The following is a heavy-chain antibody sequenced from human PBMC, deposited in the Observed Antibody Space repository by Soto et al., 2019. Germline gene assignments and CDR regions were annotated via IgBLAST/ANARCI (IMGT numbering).Heavy chain of an antibody. Sequence: QITLNESGPTQVKPRQTLTLTCTFSGFSLTTSGVGVGWIRPSPGKAPECLALIYWDGDKRYSPSLKSRLTMTKDATKNRVVLTMADLDPADTATYYCAHRVLRTVFGLVTTTAIYFDFWGQGTPVAVSS. V-gene: IGHV2-5*02. J-gene: IGHJ4*02. D-gene: IGHD3-3*01. CDR1: GFSLTTSGVG. CDR3: AHRVLRTVFGLVTTTAIYFDF. CDR2: IYWDGDK.